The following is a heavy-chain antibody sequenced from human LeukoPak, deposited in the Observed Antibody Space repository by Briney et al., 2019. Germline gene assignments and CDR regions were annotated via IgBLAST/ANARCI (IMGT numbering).Heavy chain of an antibody. D-gene: IGHD2-8*01. Sequence: SETLSLTCTVSGGSISSSSYYWGWIRQPPGKGLEWIGSIYYSGSTYYNPSLKSRVTISVDTSKNQFSLKLSSVTAADTAVYYCARRAGYCTNGVCYQKNYFDYWGQGTLVTVSS. CDR3: ARRAGYCTNGVCYQKNYFDY. CDR2: IYYSGST. J-gene: IGHJ4*02. CDR1: GGSISSSSYY. V-gene: IGHV4-39*07.